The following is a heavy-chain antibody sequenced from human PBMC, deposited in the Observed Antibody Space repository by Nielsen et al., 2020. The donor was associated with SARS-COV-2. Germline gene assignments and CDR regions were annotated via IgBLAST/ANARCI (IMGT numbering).Heavy chain of an antibody. CDR2: ISAYNGNT. Sequence: ASVKVSCKASGYTFTSYGISWVRQAPGQGLEWMGWISAYNGNTNYAQKLQGRVTMTTDTSTSTAYMELRSLRSEDTAVYYCASTYYDFWSGYHAFDPWGQGTLVTVSS. CDR1: GYTFTSYG. CDR3: ASTYYDFWSGYHAFDP. V-gene: IGHV1-18*01. J-gene: IGHJ5*02. D-gene: IGHD3-3*01.